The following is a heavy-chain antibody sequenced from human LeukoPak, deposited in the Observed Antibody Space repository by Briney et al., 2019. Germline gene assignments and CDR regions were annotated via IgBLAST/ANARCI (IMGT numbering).Heavy chain of an antibody. CDR2: IIPIFGTA. J-gene: IGHJ3*02. V-gene: IGHV1-69*05. D-gene: IGHD3-16*01. Sequence: ASVKVSCKASGGTFSSYAISWVRQAPGQGLEWMGGIIPIFGTANYAQKFQGRVTITTDESTSTAYMELSSLRSEDTAVYYCARGTFATRDAFDIWGQGTMVTVSS. CDR3: ARGTFATRDAFDI. CDR1: GGTFSSYA.